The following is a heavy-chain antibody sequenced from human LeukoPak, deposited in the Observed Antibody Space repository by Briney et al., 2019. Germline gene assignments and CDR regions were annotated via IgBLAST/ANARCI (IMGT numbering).Heavy chain of an antibody. CDR1: GYTFTGYY. V-gene: IGHV1-2*02. CDR2: INPNSGGT. D-gene: IGHD2-15*01. J-gene: IGHJ5*02. Sequence: ASVKVSCKASGYTFTGYYMHWVRQAPGQGLEWMGWINPNSGGTNYAQKFQGRVTMTRDTSTSTAYMELSRLRSDDTAVYYCARSKESVAALFDPWGQGTLVTVSS. CDR3: ARSKESVAALFDP.